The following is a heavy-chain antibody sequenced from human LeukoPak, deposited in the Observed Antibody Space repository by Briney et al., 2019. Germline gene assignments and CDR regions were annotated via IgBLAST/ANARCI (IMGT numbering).Heavy chain of an antibody. D-gene: IGHD2-2*01. CDR2: INHSGST. V-gene: IGHV4-34*01. CDR3: ASDIVVVPAPRY. Sequence: PSETLSLTCAVYGGSFSGYYWSWIRQPPGKGLEWIGEINHSGSTNYNPSLKSRVTIPVDTSKNQFSLKLSSVTAADTAVYYCASDIVVVPAPRYWGQGTLVTVSS. J-gene: IGHJ4*02. CDR1: GGSFSGYY.